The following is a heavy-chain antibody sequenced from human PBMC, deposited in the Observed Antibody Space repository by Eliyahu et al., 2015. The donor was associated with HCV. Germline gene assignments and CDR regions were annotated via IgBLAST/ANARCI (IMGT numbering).Heavy chain of an antibody. J-gene: IGHJ6*02. Sequence: EVQLLESGGDLVQPGGSLRLSCTASGFPFSXXAXXWVRQAPGTGLEWLSSISGVGGTTYYADSVKGRFTISRDNSKYTVYLQMNSLRAEDTAKYYCAKDLGSVLGASTYIYGMDVWGQGTTVTVSS. CDR3: AKDLGSVLGASTYIYGMDV. CDR1: GFPFSXXA. D-gene: IGHD3-10*01. V-gene: IGHV3-23*01. CDR2: ISGVGGTT.